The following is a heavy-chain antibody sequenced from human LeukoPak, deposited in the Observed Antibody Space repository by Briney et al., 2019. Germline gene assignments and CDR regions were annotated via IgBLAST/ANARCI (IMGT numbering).Heavy chain of an antibody. J-gene: IGHJ4*02. CDR2: ISASSSTI. CDR3: ARGPYYSGSGTITPFDY. D-gene: IGHD3-10*01. CDR1: GFTFSSYN. Sequence: GGSLRLSCAASGFTFSSYNMNWVRQAPGKGLEWVSYISASSSTIYYADSVKGRFTISRDSAKNSLYLQMNSLRAEDTAVFYCARGPYYSGSGTITPFDYWGQGTLVTVSS. V-gene: IGHV3-48*01.